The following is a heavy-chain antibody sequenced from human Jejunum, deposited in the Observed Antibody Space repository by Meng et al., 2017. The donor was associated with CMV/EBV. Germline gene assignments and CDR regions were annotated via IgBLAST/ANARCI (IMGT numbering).Heavy chain of an antibody. CDR1: EFTLSSYA. V-gene: IGHV3-23*01. CDR3: ANVGRDV. D-gene: IGHD3-10*01. J-gene: IGHJ6*02. CDR2: ITGSGGST. Sequence: LRLCCAASEFTLSSYAMTWVRQAPGKGLEWVSGITGSGGSTYYADSVKGRFTISRDNSKNTLYLQMNSLRAEDTAVYYCANVGRDVWGQGTTVTVSS.